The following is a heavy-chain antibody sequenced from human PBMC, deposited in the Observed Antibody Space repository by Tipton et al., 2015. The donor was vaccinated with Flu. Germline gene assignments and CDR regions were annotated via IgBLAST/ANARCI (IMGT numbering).Heavy chain of an antibody. CDR2: IYTSGST. V-gene: IGHV4-61*02. Sequence: TLSLTCTVSGGSISSGNYYWSWIRQPAGKGLEWIGRIYTSGSTNYNPSVKSRVTISVDTSKNQFSLELSSVTAADTAVYYCARIRLSGSYGVGLDYWGQGTLVTVSS. CDR3: ARIRLSGSYGVGLDY. CDR1: GGSISSGNYY. J-gene: IGHJ4*02. D-gene: IGHD1-26*01.